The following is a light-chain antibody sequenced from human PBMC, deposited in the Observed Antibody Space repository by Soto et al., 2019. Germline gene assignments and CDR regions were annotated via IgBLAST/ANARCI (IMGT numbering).Light chain of an antibody. CDR2: DVS. Sequence: DIQMTQSPSSLSASIGDRLTITCQASQDIGNSLNWYQQKSGNAPNLLIYDVSRLGAGVPSRFSGSGSRTNFRLTISGLQREDIATYYCQQFGSVPLTCGGGTKVEIK. CDR3: QQFGSVPLT. J-gene: IGKJ4*01. V-gene: IGKV1-33*01. CDR1: QDIGNS.